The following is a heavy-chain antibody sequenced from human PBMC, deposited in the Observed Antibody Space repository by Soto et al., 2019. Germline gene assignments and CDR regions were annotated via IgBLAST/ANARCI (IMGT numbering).Heavy chain of an antibody. Sequence: QVQLVQSGAEVKKPGASVKVSCKASGYTFTSYAISWVRQAPGQGLEWMGWISAYKGNTNYAQKLQXXXTXXTDTSTSTAYMELRSLRSDDTAVYYCARDLPPVDYWGQGTLVTVSS. CDR1: GYTFTSYA. J-gene: IGHJ4*02. CDR2: ISAYKGNT. CDR3: ARDLPPVDY. V-gene: IGHV1-18*01.